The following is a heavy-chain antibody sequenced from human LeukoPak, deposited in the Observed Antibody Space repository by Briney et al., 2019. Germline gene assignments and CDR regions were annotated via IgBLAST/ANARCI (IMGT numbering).Heavy chain of an antibody. Sequence: ASVKVSCKASGYTFTSYGISWVRQAPGQGLEWMGWISAYNGNTNYAQKLQGRVTMTTDTSTSTAYMELRSLRSDDTAVYYCARFYDGYSSKYYFDYWGQGTLVTVSS. CDR1: GYTFTSYG. CDR2: ISAYNGNT. D-gene: IGHD6-13*01. J-gene: IGHJ4*02. V-gene: IGHV1-18*01. CDR3: ARFYDGYSSKYYFDY.